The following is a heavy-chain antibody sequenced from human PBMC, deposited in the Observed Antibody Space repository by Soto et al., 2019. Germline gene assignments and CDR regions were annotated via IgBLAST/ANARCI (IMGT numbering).Heavy chain of an antibody. Sequence: GGSLRLSCAASGFTFSSYGMHWVRQAPGKGLEWVAVISYDGSNKYYADSVKGRFTISRDNSKNTLYLQMNSLRAEDTAVYYCAKPGRIVPGDDWFDPWGQGT. D-gene: IGHD2-2*01. V-gene: IGHV3-30*18. CDR1: GFTFSSYG. CDR2: ISYDGSNK. J-gene: IGHJ5*02. CDR3: AKPGRIVPGDDWFDP.